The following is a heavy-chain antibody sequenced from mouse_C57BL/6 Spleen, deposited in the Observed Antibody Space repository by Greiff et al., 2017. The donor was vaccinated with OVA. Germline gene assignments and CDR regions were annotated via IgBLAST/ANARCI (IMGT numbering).Heavy chain of an antibody. Sequence: QVQLQQSGAELVKPGASVKISCKASGYAFSSYWMNWVKQRPGKGLEWIGQIYPGDGDTNYNGKFKGKATLTADKSSSTAYMQLSSLTSEDSAVYYCARIYYGNYGGYFDVWGTGTTVTVSS. CDR3: ARIYYGNYGGYFDV. D-gene: IGHD2-1*01. CDR1: GYAFSSYW. J-gene: IGHJ1*03. V-gene: IGHV1-80*01. CDR2: IYPGDGDT.